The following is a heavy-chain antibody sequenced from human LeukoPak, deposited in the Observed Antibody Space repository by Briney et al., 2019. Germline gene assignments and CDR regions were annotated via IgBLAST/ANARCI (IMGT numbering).Heavy chain of an antibody. CDR2: IYYSVNT. D-gene: IGHD4-17*01. J-gene: IGHJ6*03. Sequence: SETLSLTCTVSGGSISGYYWSWIRQPPGKGLERIGYIYYSVNTNYNPSLKSRVTIVGDTSKNQFSLKLSSVTAADTAVYYCARHQRDYGDYVPRYMDVWGKGTTLTVSS. CDR1: GGSISGYY. V-gene: IGHV4-59*08. CDR3: ARHQRDYGDYVPRYMDV.